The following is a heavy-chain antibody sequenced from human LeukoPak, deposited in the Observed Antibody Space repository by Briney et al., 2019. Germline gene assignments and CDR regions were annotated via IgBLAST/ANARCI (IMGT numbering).Heavy chain of an antibody. CDR1: GFTFSSYA. CDR3: ATNAGPGPDDAFDI. CDR2: ISGSGGST. Sequence: GGSLRLSCAASGFTFSSYAMSWVRQAPGKGLDWVSPISGSGGSTYYADSVKGRFTISRDNSKNTLYLQMNSLGAEDTAVYYCATNAGPGPDDAFDIWGQGTMVTVSS. V-gene: IGHV3-23*01. J-gene: IGHJ3*02.